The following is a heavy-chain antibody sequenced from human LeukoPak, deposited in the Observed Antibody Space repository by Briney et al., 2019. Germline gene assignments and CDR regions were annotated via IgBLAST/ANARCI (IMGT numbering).Heavy chain of an antibody. CDR2: IYGSRST. CDR3: ARSEYSYGADAFDI. V-gene: IGHV4-4*07. Sequence: SETLSLTCTVSGDSISSLFLSWIRQPAGKGLEWIGRIYGSRSTTYNPSLKSRVTMSVDTSKNQFSLKLTSVTAADTAVYYCARSEYSYGADAFDIWGQGTMVTVSS. D-gene: IGHD5-18*01. CDR1: GDSISSLF. J-gene: IGHJ3*02.